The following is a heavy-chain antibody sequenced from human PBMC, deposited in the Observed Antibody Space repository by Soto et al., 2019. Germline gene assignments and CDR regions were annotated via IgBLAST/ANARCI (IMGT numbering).Heavy chain of an antibody. Sequence: SETLSLTCAVSGGSISSSYWWSWVRQPPGKGLEWIGEINHSGSTNYNPSLKSRVTISVDTSKNQFSLKLTSVTAADTAVYYCARDKITGLFDYWGQGTLVTVSS. D-gene: IGHD2-8*02. CDR2: INHSGST. CDR1: GGSISSSYW. V-gene: IGHV4-4*02. CDR3: ARDKITGLFDY. J-gene: IGHJ4*02.